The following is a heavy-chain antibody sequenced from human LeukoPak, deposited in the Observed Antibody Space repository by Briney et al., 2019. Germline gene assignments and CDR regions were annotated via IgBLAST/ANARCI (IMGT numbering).Heavy chain of an antibody. CDR3: AEDPGSHHPPLDY. J-gene: IGHJ4*02. V-gene: IGHV3-30*02. CDR2: IRDDGSNT. Sequence: GGSLRLSCAASGFTFSSYGMHWVRQAPGKGLEWVAFIRDDGSNTYYADSVKGRFTISRDNSKNTLYLQMNSLRAEDTAVYYCAEDPGSHHPPLDYWGQGTLVTVSS. D-gene: IGHD3-10*01. CDR1: GFTFSSYG.